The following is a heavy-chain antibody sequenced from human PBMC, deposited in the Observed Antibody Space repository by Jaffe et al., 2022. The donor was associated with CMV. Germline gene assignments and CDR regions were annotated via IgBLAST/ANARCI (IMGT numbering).Heavy chain of an antibody. Sequence: QVQLQESGPGLVKPSETLSLTCTVSGGSISSYYWSWIRQPPGKGLEWIGYIYYSGSTNYNPSLKSRVTISVDTSKNQFSLKLSSVTAADTAVYYCARVPPGWGFTTSNYYYYYMDVWGKGTTVTVSS. J-gene: IGHJ6*03. CDR3: ARVPPGWGFTTSNYYYYYMDV. D-gene: IGHD2-21*01. V-gene: IGHV4-59*01. CDR2: IYYSGST. CDR1: GGSISSYY.